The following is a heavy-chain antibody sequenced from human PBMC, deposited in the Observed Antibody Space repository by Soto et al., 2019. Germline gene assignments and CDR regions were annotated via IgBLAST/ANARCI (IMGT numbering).Heavy chain of an antibody. CDR1: GGSISSSSYY. Sequence: PSETLSLTCTVSGGSISSSSYYWGWIRQPPGKGLEWIGCIYYSGSTYYNPSLKSRVTISVDMSKNQFSLKLSSVTAADTAVYYCAKFDYNNYHLDYWGQGIPVTVSS. J-gene: IGHJ4*02. CDR2: IYYSGST. D-gene: IGHD4-4*01. CDR3: AKFDYNNYHLDY. V-gene: IGHV4-39*07.